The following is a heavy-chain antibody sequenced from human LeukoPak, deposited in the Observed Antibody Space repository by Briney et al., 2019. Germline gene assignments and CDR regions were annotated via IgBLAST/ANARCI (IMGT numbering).Heavy chain of an antibody. CDR2: ISSSSSYI. D-gene: IGHD3-10*01. CDR1: GFTFSSYS. J-gene: IGHJ4*02. V-gene: IGHV3-21*01. Sequence: GRSERLSCAASGFTFSSYSMNWVRQAPGKGLEWVSSISSSSSYIYYADSVKGRFTISRDNAKNSLYLQMNSLRAEDTAVYYCARDATGRSSEDDYWGQRPVVPVSS. CDR3: ARDATGRSSEDDY.